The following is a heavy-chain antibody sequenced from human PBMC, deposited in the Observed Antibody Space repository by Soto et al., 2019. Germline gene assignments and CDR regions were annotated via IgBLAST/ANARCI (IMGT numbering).Heavy chain of an antibody. V-gene: IGHV3-74*01. CDR3: ARIPPGWGGGQLVLDY. D-gene: IGHD6-13*01. Sequence: EVQLVESGGGLVQPGGSLRLSCAASGFTFSSFWMYWVRQAPGKGLVWVSRINSDASTTSYADSVKGRFTISRDNAKNTLYPQMNSLRAEDPAVYYCARIPPGWGGGQLVLDYWGQGTLVTVSS. J-gene: IGHJ4*02. CDR1: GFTFSSFW. CDR2: INSDASTT.